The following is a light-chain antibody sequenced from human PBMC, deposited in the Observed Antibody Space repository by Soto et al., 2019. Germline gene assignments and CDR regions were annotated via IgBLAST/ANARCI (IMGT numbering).Light chain of an antibody. CDR2: GAS. Sequence: EVVWSMSVGTLSLSQGERATLSFRASQSVSSSYLAWYQQKPGQAPRLLMYGASSRATGIPDRFSSSGSGTDFTLTISRLEPEDFAVYYCQQSYRKTFGQGTKVDI. CDR1: QSVSSSY. CDR3: QQSYRKT. V-gene: IGKV3-20*01. J-gene: IGKJ1*01.